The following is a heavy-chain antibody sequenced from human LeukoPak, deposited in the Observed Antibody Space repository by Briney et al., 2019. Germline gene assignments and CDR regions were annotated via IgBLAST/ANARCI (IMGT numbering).Heavy chain of an antibody. CDR2: IYTGGST. J-gene: IGHJ3*02. CDR3: ARDLGRYDSNQGPLDAFDI. V-gene: IGHV3-53*01. CDR1: GFTVSSNY. Sequence: PGWSLRLSCAASGFTVSSNYMSWVRQAPGRGLEWVSVIYTGGSTYYADSVKDRSTISRDNSKNTLYLQMNSLRAEDTAVYYCARDLGRYDSNQGPLDAFDIWGQGTMVTVSS. D-gene: IGHD3-22*01.